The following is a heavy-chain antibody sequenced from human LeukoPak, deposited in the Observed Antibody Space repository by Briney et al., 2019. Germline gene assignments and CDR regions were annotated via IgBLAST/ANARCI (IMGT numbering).Heavy chain of an antibody. V-gene: IGHV1-69*06. CDR1: GGTFSSYA. Sequence: SVKVSCKASGGTFSSYAISWVRQAPGQGLEWMGGIIPIFGTANYAQKFQGRVTITADKSTSTAYMELSSLRSEDTAVYYCARGDVVVPAALLHAFDVWGQGTMATVSS. CDR2: IIPIFGTA. D-gene: IGHD2-2*01. CDR3: ARGDVVVPAALLHAFDV. J-gene: IGHJ3*01.